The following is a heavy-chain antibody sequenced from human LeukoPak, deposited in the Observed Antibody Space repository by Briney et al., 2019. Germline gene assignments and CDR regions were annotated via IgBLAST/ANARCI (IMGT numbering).Heavy chain of an antibody. D-gene: IGHD1-26*01. CDR2: IRSKAYGGTT. V-gene: IGHV3-49*04. Sequence: PGGSLRLSCTASGFTFGDYAMSWVRQAPGKGLEWVGFIRSKAYGGTTEYAASVKGRFTISRDDSKSIAYLQMNSLKTEDTAVYYCTRDPRGSYGPDALDIWGQGTMVTVSS. CDR3: TRDPRGSYGPDALDI. J-gene: IGHJ3*02. CDR1: GFTFGDYA.